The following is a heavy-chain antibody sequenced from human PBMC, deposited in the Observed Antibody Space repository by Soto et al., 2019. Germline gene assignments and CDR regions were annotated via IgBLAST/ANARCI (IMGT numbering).Heavy chain of an antibody. CDR3: ARPTVVNDYYGSGSYPPDALAI. V-gene: IGHV4-39*01. D-gene: IGHD3-10*01. CDR2: IYYSGST. Sequence: SETLSLTCTVSGGSISSSSYYWGWIRQPPGKGLEWIGSIYYSGSTYYNPSLKSRVTISVDTSKNQFSLKLSSVTAADTAVYYCARPTVVNDYYGSGSYPPDALAIWGQGTMVTVSS. CDR1: GGSISSSSYY. J-gene: IGHJ3*02.